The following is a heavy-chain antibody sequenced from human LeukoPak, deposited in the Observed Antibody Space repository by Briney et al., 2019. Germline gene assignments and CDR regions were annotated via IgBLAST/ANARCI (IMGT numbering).Heavy chain of an antibody. V-gene: IGHV3-23*01. D-gene: IGHD1-1*01. CDR2: ISGSGGST. J-gene: IGHJ4*02. CDR3: AKRYAGYFDY. Sequence: GGSLRLSCAASGFTFSSHGMSWVRQAPGKGLEWVSTISGSGGSTYYADSVKGRFTISRDNSKNTLYLQMNSLRAEDTAVYYCAKRYAGYFDYWGQGTLVTVSS. CDR1: GFTFSSHG.